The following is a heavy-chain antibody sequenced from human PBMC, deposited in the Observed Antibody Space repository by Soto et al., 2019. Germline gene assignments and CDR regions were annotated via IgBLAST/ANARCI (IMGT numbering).Heavy chain of an antibody. CDR1: GYTFTHYA. J-gene: IGHJ3*02. Sequence: QVQLVQSGAEVKQPGASVKDSCKSSGYTFTHYAMHWVRQAPGQGLEWLGWINTDNGNTAFSQKFQGRVSITMDTSASTAYVDLSSLISEDTAVYYCARQGDSRILRDTFDIWGQGTLVTVAS. V-gene: IGHV1-3*04. D-gene: IGHD2-8*01. CDR2: INTDNGNT. CDR3: ARQGDSRILRDTFDI.